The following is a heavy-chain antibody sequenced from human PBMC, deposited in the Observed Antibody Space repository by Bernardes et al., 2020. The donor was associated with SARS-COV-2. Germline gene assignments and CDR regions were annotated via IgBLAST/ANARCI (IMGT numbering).Heavy chain of an antibody. D-gene: IGHD2-15*01. V-gene: IGHV2-70*04. J-gene: IGHJ4*02. CDR2: IDWDDDK. CDR3: ARTSSYSGYYFDY. Sequence: SGPTLVKPTQTLTLTCTFSGFSLNRDEMRVSWIRQPPGKALEWLARIDWDDDKFYTTSLKSRLTISKDTSKDQVVLSMTNMGPADTATYYCARTSSYSGYYFDYWGQGTLVTVSS. CDR1: GFSLNRDEMR.